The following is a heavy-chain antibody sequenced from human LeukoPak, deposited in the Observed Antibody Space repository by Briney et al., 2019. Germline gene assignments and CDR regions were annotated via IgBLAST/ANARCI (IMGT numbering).Heavy chain of an antibody. CDR1: GFTFSSYS. J-gene: IGHJ4*02. D-gene: IGHD3-3*01. CDR2: ISSSSYI. Sequence: GGSLRLSCAASGFTFSSYSMNWVRQAPGKGLEWVSSISSSSYIYYADSVKGRFTISRDNAKNSLYLQMNSLRAEDTALYYCARDRRNGDFWSGGDLWGQGALVTVSS. CDR3: ARDRRNGDFWSGGDL. V-gene: IGHV3-21*01.